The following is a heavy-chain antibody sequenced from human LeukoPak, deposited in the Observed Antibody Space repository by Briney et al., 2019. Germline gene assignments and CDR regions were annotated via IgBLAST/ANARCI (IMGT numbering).Heavy chain of an antibody. CDR2: IYYSGST. D-gene: IGHD6-19*01. V-gene: IGHV4-30-4*08. CDR1: GGSISSGDYY. J-gene: IGHJ5*02. CDR3: ARDQWEQWLDNWFDP. Sequence: SQTLSLTCTVSGGSISSGDYYWSWIRQPPGKGLEWIGYIYYSGSTYYNPSLKSRVTISVDTSKNQFSLKLSSVTAADTAVYYCARDQWEQWLDNWFDPWGQGTLVTVSS.